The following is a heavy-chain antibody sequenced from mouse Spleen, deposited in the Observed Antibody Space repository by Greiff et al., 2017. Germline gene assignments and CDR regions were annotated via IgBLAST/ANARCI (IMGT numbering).Heavy chain of an antibody. J-gene: IGHJ1*01. CDR3: ARNGDGYPWYFDV. Sequence: VQLQQSGPGLVQPSQSLSITCTVSGFSLTSYGVHWVRQSPGKGLEWLGVIWSGGSTDSNAAFISRLSISKDNSKSQVFFKMNSLQADDTAIYYCARNGDGYPWYFDVWGAGTTVTVSS. CDR1: GFSLTSYG. CDR2: IWSGGST. D-gene: IGHD2-3*01. V-gene: IGHV2-2*01.